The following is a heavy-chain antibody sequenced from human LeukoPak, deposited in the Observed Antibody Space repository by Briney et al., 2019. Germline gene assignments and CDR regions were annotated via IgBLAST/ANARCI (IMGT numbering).Heavy chain of an antibody. CDR1: GGTFSSYA. CDR3: ARGRGSFFDY. V-gene: IGHV1-8*02. Sequence: ASVKVSCKASGGTFSSYAISWVRQAPGQGLEWMGWMNPNSGNTGYAQKFQGRVTMTRNTSISTAYMELSSLRSEDTAVYYCARGRGSFFDYWGQGTLVTVSS. CDR2: MNPNSGNT. J-gene: IGHJ4*02. D-gene: IGHD2-15*01.